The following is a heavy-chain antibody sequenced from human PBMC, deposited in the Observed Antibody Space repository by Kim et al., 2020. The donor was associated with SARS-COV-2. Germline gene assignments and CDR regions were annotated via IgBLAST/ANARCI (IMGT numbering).Heavy chain of an antibody. CDR1: GYTFTSYY. V-gene: IGHV1-46*01. Sequence: ASVKVSCKASGYTFTSYYMHWVRQAPGQGLEWMGIINPSGGSTSYAQKFQGRVTMTRDTSTSTVYMELSSLRSEDTAVYYCARAGGYGGNPSGWMDVWGQGTTVTVSS. CDR2: INPSGGST. CDR3: ARAGGYGGNPSGWMDV. J-gene: IGHJ6*02. D-gene: IGHD4-17*01.